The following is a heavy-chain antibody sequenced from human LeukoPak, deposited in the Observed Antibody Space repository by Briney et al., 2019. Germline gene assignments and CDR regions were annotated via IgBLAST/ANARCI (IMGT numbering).Heavy chain of an antibody. D-gene: IGHD1-26*01. CDR1: GFTLSDYS. CDR3: ARDRSGSYPYYFDY. CDR2: ISSRSAYI. V-gene: IGHV3-21*01. Sequence: GGSLRLSCAASGFTLSDYSMNWVRQAPGKGLEWVSSISSRSAYIHYTDSVKGRFNISRDNAENPLYLQMNNLRADDTAVYYCARDRSGSYPYYFDYWGQGTLVTVSS. J-gene: IGHJ4*02.